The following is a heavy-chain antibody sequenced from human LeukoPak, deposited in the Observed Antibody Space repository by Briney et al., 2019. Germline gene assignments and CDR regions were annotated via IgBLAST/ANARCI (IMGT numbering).Heavy chain of an antibody. Sequence: HPGGSLRLSCAASGFTFSSYAMSWVRQAPGKGLEWVSAISGSGGSTYYADSVKGRFTISRDNSKNTLYLQMNSLRAEDTAVYYCARDAIFKDYGSGRSWPGEHDYWGQGTLVTVSS. J-gene: IGHJ4*02. CDR2: ISGSGGST. CDR3: ARDAIFKDYGSGRSWPGEHDY. V-gene: IGHV3-23*01. CDR1: GFTFSSYA. D-gene: IGHD3-10*01.